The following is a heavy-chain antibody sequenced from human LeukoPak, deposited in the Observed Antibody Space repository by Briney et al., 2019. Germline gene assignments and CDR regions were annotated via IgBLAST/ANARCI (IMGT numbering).Heavy chain of an antibody. J-gene: IGHJ3*02. CDR2: ISSSSSYI. Sequence: GGPRRLSFTASGITFSSYAMTWVRQAPGKGLEWVSSISSSSSYIYYADSVKGRFTISRDNAKNSPYLQMKTLSAEDTAVYYCTLNFDIWGQGTMVTVSS. CDR3: TLNFDI. CDR1: GITFSSYA. V-gene: IGHV3-21*01.